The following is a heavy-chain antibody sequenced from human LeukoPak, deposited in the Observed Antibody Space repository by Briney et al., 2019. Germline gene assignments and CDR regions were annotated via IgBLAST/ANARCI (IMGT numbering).Heavy chain of an antibody. V-gene: IGHV1-69*13. J-gene: IGHJ4*02. Sequence: GASVKVSCKASGDTLNTFAITWVRQAPGQGLEWMGGIIPIFGTANYAQKFQGRVTITADETTKTAHLGLSSLRSEETAVYYCAQVGGGGIGVGILGSFDSWGQGTLVTVSS. CDR2: IIPIFGTA. D-gene: IGHD6-19*01. CDR3: AQVGGGGIGVGILGSFDS. CDR1: GDTLNTFA.